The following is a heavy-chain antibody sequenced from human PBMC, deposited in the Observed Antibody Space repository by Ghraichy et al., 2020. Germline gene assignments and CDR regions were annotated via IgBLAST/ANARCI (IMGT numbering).Heavy chain of an antibody. D-gene: IGHD3-3*01. J-gene: IGHJ1*01. CDR2: IYSGGST. V-gene: IGHV3-53*01. CDR3: ARDTYYDFWSGIQH. CDR1: GFTVSSNY. Sequence: GGSLRLSCAASGFTVSSNYMSWVRQAPGKGLEWVSVIYSGGSTYYADSVKGRFTISRDNSKNTLYLQMNSLRAEDTAVYYCARDTYYDFWSGIQHWGQGTLVTVSS.